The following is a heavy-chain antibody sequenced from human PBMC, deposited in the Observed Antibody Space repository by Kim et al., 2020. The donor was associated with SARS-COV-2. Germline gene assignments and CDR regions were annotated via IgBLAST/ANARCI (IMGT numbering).Heavy chain of an antibody. CDR3: ARRDGGGGTLDI. J-gene: IGHJ3*02. CDR1: GGSIISGDW. Sequence: SETLSLTCAVSGGSIISGDWWCCVRQPPGKVLEWIGVIYQSGSPNYNPSLKCRVTLSVDTSKNQFSLTLTSVTAADTAVYYCARRDGGGGTLDIWGQGTMVSVSS. CDR2: IYQSGSP. D-gene: IGHD1-1*01. V-gene: IGHV4-4*02.